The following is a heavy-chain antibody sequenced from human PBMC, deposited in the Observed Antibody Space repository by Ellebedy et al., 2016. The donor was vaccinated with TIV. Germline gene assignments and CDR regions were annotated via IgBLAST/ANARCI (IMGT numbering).Heavy chain of an antibody. V-gene: IGHV1-2*02. CDR3: ARDVPHSSGWYNAFDI. CDR1: GYTFTGYY. J-gene: IGHJ3*02. D-gene: IGHD6-19*01. Sequence: AASVKVSCKASGYTFTGYYMHWVRQAPGQGLEWMGWINPNSGGTNYAQKLQGRVTMTTDTSTSTAYMELRSLRSDDTAVYYCARDVPHSSGWYNAFDIWGQGTMVTVSS. CDR2: INPNSGGT.